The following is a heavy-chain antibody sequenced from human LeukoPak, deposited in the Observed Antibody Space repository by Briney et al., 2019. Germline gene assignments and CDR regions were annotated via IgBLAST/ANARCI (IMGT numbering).Heavy chain of an antibody. CDR2: INHSGST. CDR3: ASGGDSYLFDY. J-gene: IGHJ4*02. CDR1: GGSFSGYY. Sequence: SETLSLTCAVYGGSFSGYYWSWIRQPPGKGLEWIGEINHSGSTNYNPSLKSRVTISVDTSKNQFSLKLSSVTAADTAVYYCASGGDSYLFDYWGQGTPVTVSS. D-gene: IGHD2-21*02. V-gene: IGHV4-34*01.